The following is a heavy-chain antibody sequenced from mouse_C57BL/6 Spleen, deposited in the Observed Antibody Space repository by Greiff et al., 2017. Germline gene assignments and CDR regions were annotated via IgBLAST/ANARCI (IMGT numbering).Heavy chain of an antibody. Sequence: QVQLQQPGAELVRPGTSVKLSCKASGYTFTSYWMHWVKQRPGQGLEWIGVIDPSDSYTNYNQKFKGKATLTVDTSSSTAYMQLSSLTSEDSAVYYCAREGGHYAMDYWGQGTSVTVSS. CDR3: AREGGHYAMDY. V-gene: IGHV1-59*01. CDR2: IDPSDSYT. CDR1: GYTFTSYW. J-gene: IGHJ4*01.